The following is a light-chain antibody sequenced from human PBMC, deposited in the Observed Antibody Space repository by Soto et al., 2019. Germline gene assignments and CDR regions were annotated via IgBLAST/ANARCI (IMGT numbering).Light chain of an antibody. J-gene: IGLJ1*01. V-gene: IGLV6-57*04. CDR1: SGSIASNY. CDR3: QSYDSSNYV. CDR2: EDN. Sequence: NFMLTQPNSVSESPGKTVTISCTRSSGSIASNYVQWYQQRPGSAPTTVIYEDNQRPSGVPDRFSGSIDGSSNSSSLTISGLKTEDEPDYYCQSYDSSNYVFGTGTKVTVL.